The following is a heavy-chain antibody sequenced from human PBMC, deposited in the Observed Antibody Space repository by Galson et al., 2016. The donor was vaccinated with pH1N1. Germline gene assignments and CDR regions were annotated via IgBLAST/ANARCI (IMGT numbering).Heavy chain of an antibody. V-gene: IGHV1-2*06. D-gene: IGHD1-26*01. Sequence: VKVSCKASGYTFTEYYIHWVRPAPGQGLEWMGRINSKTGRTDYAQSFQGRVTMTRDTSISAAYMDLNRLRSDDTAVYYCARAPMGSTLYYCDYWGQGTLVTVSS. CDR1: GYTFTEYY. CDR3: ARAPMGSTLYYCDY. CDR2: INSKTGRT. J-gene: IGHJ4*02.